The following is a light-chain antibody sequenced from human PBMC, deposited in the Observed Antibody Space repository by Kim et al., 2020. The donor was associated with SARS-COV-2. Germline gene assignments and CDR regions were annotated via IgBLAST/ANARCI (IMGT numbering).Light chain of an antibody. CDR1: QSLNIW. CDR3: RHYLDYPLT. CDR2: KAS. J-gene: IGKJ4*01. V-gene: IGKV1-5*03. Sequence: DIQMTQSPSTLSASVGDRVTITCRASQSLNIWLAWYQQKPGRAPKLLIYKASSLESGVPSRFSGSGSGTEFTLTISGLQPDDFATYYCRHYLDYPLTFGGGTKVDIK.